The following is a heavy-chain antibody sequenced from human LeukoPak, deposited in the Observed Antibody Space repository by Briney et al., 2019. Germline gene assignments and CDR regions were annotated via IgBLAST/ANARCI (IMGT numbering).Heavy chain of an antibody. Sequence: GESLKISCKGSGYSFTSYWIGWVRQMPGKGLEWMGIIYPGDSDTRYSPSFQGQVTISADKSISTAYLQWSSLKASDTAMYYCARSGGGGDGCNYGWALSWFDPWGQGTLVTVSS. CDR2: IYPGDSDT. D-gene: IGHD5-24*01. CDR1: GYSFTSYW. J-gene: IGHJ5*02. V-gene: IGHV5-51*01. CDR3: ARSGGGGDGCNYGWALSWFDP.